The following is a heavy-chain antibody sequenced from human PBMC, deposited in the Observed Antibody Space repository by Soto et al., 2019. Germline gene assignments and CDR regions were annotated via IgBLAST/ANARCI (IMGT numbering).Heavy chain of an antibody. J-gene: IGHJ3*02. CDR1: GFTFSSYS. V-gene: IGHV3-48*01. Sequence: GGSLRLSCAASGFTFSSYSMNWVRQAPGKGLEWVSYISSSSSTIYYADSVKGRFTISRDNAKNSLYLQMNSLRAEDTAVYYCARVLYGDYVXFDSWGQGTMVTVSS. CDR2: ISSSSSTI. CDR3: ARVLYGDYVXFDS. D-gene: IGHD4-17*01.